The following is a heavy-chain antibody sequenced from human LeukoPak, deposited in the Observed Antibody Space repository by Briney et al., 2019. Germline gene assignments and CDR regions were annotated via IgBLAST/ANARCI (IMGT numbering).Heavy chain of an antibody. CDR2: INPNSGGT. Sequence: ASVKVSCKASGYTFTGYYMHWVRQAPGQGLEWMGWINPNSGGTNYAQKFQGRVTMTRDTSISTAYMELSRLRSDDTAVYYCARDPTGIVYYYYMDVWGKGTTVTISS. CDR1: GYTFTGYY. D-gene: IGHD1-26*01. CDR3: ARDPTGIVYYYYMDV. V-gene: IGHV1-2*02. J-gene: IGHJ6*03.